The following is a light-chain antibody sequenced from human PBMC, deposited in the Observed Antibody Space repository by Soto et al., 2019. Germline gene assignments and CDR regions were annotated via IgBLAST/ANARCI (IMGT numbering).Light chain of an antibody. V-gene: IGLV2-14*01. Sequence: QPASVSGSPGQSITISCTGTSSDVGAYNYVSWYQQHPGKAPELMIYDVSIRPSGVSNRFSGSKSGNTASLTISGLQAEDDADYYCCSYTTSSTYVFGPGTKVTVL. CDR2: DVS. CDR3: CSYTTSSTYV. J-gene: IGLJ1*01. CDR1: SSDVGAYNY.